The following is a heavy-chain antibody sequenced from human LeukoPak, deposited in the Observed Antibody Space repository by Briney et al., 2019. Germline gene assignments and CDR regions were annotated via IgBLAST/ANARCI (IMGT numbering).Heavy chain of an antibody. D-gene: IGHD3/OR15-3a*01. CDR3: ARQTGSGLFILP. CDR2: IYYSGNT. Sequence: SETLSLTCTVSGVSITSSNSYWGWIRQPPGKGLEWIGSIYYSGNTYYNASLKSQVSISIDTSKNQFSLRLTSVTAADTAVYYCARQTGSGLFILPGGQGTLVTVSS. CDR1: GVSITSSNSY. V-gene: IGHV4-39*01. J-gene: IGHJ4*02.